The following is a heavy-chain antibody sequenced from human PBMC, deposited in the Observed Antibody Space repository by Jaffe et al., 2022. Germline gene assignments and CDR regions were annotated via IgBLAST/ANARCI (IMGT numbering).Heavy chain of an antibody. CDR2: IIPIFGTA. CDR3: ARGMGYGSGSSDYYYYYYMDV. V-gene: IGHV1-69*05. CDR1: GGTFSSYA. J-gene: IGHJ6*03. D-gene: IGHD3-10*01. Sequence: QVQLVQSGAEVKKPGSSVKVSCKASGGTFSSYAISWVRQAPGQGLEWMGGIIPIFGTANYAQKFQGRVTITTDESTSTAYMELSSLRSEDTAVYYCARGMGYGSGSSDYYYYYYMDVWGKGTTVTVSS.